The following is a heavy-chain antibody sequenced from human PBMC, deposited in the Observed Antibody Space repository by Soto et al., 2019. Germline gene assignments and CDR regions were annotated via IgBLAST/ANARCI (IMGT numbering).Heavy chain of an antibody. Sequence: QVQLVESGGGLVKPGGSLRLSCAASGFGFSDYYMSWIRRAPGKGLEWVSYISSSGTTIYYADSVKGRFTASRDNSKNSLYLHMNTLRAEDTAVYYCARDLQGLRNSGYDDGDCWGQGTLVTVSS. J-gene: IGHJ4*02. CDR2: ISSSGTTI. CDR1: GFGFSDYY. D-gene: IGHD5-12*01. V-gene: IGHV3-11*01. CDR3: ARDLQGLRNSGYDDGDC.